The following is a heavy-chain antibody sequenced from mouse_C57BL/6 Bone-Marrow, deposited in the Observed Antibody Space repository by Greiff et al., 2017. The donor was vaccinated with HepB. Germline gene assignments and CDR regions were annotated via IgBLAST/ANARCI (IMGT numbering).Heavy chain of an antibody. CDR1: GYAFSSSW. J-gene: IGHJ3*01. V-gene: IGHV1-82*01. CDR3: AKDGSSLPWFAY. Sequence: QVQLKESGPELVKPGASVKISCKASGYAFSSSWMNWVKQRPGKGLEWIGRIYPGDGDTNYNGKFKGKATLTADKSSSTAYMQLSSLTSEDSAVYFCAKDGSSLPWFAYWGQGTLVTVSA. CDR2: IYPGDGDT. D-gene: IGHD1-1*01.